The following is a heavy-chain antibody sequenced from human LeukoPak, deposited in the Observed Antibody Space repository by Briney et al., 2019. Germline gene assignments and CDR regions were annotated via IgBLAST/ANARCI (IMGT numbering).Heavy chain of an antibody. CDR1: GFTFNSYW. J-gene: IGHJ3*02. D-gene: IGHD3-22*01. Sequence: PGGSLRLSCAASGFTFNSYWVHWVRHAPGKWLVWVSRINTDGSTTTYAASVKGRFTISSEKTKNTLYLQMNSLRAEDTAVCYCARVKGYYASIDNSDAFDIWGQGTMVTVSS. CDR2: INTDGSTT. CDR3: ARVKGYYASIDNSDAFDI. V-gene: IGHV3-74*01.